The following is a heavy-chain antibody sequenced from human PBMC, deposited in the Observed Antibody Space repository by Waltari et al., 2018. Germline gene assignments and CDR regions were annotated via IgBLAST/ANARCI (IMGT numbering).Heavy chain of an antibody. V-gene: IGHV4-34*01. CDR2: INHSGST. Sequence: QVQLQQWGAGLLKPSETLSLTCAVYGGSFSGYYWSWIRQPPGKGLEWIGEINHSGSTNYHPSLKSRVTISVDTSKNQFSLKLSSVTAADTAVYYCARGPKYSGSYFRSGWFDPWGQGTLVTVSS. D-gene: IGHD1-26*01. CDR1: GGSFSGYY. J-gene: IGHJ5*02. CDR3: ARGPKYSGSYFRSGWFDP.